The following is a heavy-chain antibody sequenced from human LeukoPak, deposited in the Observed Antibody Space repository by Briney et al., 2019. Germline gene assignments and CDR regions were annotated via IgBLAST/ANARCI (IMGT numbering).Heavy chain of an antibody. V-gene: IGHV3-30*18. Sequence: GGSLRLSCVASGFAFSQFPVHWVRQAPGKRLEWVAFISHDGGNKKYGDSVKGRFTISRDNSKNTLYLQMNSLRAEDTAVYYCAKGAHRVLMVYAYFDYWGQGTLVTVSS. D-gene: IGHD2-8*01. CDR3: AKGAHRVLMVYAYFDY. J-gene: IGHJ4*02. CDR2: ISHDGGNK. CDR1: GFAFSQFP.